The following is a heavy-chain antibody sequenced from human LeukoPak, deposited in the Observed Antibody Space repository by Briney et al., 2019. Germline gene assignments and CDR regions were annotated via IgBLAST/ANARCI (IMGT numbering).Heavy chain of an antibody. CDR1: GFTFSSYS. Sequence: PGGSLRLSCAASGFTFSSYSMNWVRQAPGKGLEWVSSISSSSSYIYYADSVKGRFTISRDNSKNTLYLQMNSLRAEDTAVYYCAKDGYSSGHQGFDYWGQGALVTVSS. D-gene: IGHD6-19*01. CDR3: AKDGYSSGHQGFDY. CDR2: ISSSSSYI. V-gene: IGHV3-21*04. J-gene: IGHJ4*02.